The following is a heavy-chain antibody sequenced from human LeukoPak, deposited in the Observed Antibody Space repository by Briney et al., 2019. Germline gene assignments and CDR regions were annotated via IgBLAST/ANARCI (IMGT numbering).Heavy chain of an antibody. Sequence: GGSLRLSCAASGFTFSSYSMNWVRQAPGKGLEWVSSISSSSSYIYYADSVKGRFTIPRDNAKNSLYLQMNSLRAEDTAVYYCARGGRIVGATTGSIDYWGQGTLVTVSS. CDR2: ISSSSSYI. D-gene: IGHD1-26*01. CDR3: ARGGRIVGATTGSIDY. CDR1: GFTFSSYS. J-gene: IGHJ4*02. V-gene: IGHV3-21*01.